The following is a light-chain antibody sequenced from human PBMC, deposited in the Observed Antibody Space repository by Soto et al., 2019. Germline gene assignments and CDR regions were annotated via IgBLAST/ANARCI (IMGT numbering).Light chain of an antibody. CDR2: GAS. V-gene: IGKV3D-15*01. Sequence: EIGLRQSPSTLSLSPGERATLSCRASQSVSSSYLAWYQQKPGQAPRLRIYGASTRATGIPARFSGSGSGTEFTLTITCLQSEDFAVYYCPQYTNWPLTFGGGTKV. J-gene: IGKJ4*01. CDR1: QSVSSSY. CDR3: PQYTNWPLT.